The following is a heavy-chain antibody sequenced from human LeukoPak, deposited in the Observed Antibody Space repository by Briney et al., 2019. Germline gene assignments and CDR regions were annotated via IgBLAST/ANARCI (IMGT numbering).Heavy chain of an antibody. Sequence: PSETLSLTCTVSGGSISTYYWSWIRQPPGKGLEWIGYIYYNGNTDYNPSLKSRVTISVDTTKSQFSLNLISVTAADTAVYYCARRFGGRNYYHDAFDIWGQGTMVTVSS. CDR3: ARRFGGRNYYHDAFDI. D-gene: IGHD1-26*01. V-gene: IGHV4-59*08. J-gene: IGHJ3*02. CDR1: GGSISTYY. CDR2: IYYNGNT.